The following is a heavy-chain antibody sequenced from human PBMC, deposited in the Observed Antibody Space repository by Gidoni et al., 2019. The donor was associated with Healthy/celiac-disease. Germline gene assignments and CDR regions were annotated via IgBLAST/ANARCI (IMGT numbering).Heavy chain of an antibody. D-gene: IGHD7-27*01. V-gene: IGHV1-46*01. Sequence: QVQLVQSGAEVKKPGASVKVSCKASGYTFTSYYMHWMRPAPGQGLEWMGTINPSGGSTSYAQKFQGRVTMTRDTSTSTVYMELSSLRSEDTAVYYCANSGDRADAFDIWGQGTMVTVSS. J-gene: IGHJ3*02. CDR2: INPSGGST. CDR3: ANSGDRADAFDI. CDR1: GYTFTSYY.